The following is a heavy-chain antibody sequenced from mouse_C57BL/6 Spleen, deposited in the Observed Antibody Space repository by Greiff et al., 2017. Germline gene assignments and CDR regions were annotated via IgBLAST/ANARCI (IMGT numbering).Heavy chain of an antibody. D-gene: IGHD4-1*01. CDR1: GYTFTSYW. V-gene: IGHV1-52*01. CDR3: ARRTGTSADY. CDR2: IDPSDSET. Sequence: QVQLQQPGAELVRPGSSVKLSCKASGYTFTSYWMHWVKQRPIQGLEWIGNIDPSDSETHYNQKFKDKATLTVDKSSSTAYMQLSSLTSEDSAVYYCARRTGTSADYWGQGTTLTVSS. J-gene: IGHJ2*01.